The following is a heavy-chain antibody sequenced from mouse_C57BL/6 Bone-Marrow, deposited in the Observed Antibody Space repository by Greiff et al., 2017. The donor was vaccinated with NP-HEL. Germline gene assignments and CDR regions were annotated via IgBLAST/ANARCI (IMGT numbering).Heavy chain of an antibody. J-gene: IGHJ2*01. CDR2: INPNNGGT. CDR3: ARGGFLGYFDY. CDR1: GYTFTDYN. V-gene: IGHV1-18*01. Sequence: VQLQQSGPELVKPGASVKIPCKASGYTFTDYNMDWVKQSHGKSLEWIGDINPNNGGTYYNQKFKGKATLTVDKSSSTAYMKLRSLTSEDTAVYYCARGGFLGYFDYWGQGTTLTVSS.